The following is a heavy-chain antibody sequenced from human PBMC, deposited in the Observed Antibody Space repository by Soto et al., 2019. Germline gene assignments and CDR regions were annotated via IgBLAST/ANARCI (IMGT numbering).Heavy chain of an antibody. CDR3: ARPAGEYDFWSGYHDYGMDV. CDR2: IYPGDSDT. D-gene: IGHD3-3*01. Sequence: HGESLKISCKGSGYSFTSYWIVWVRQMPGKGLEWMGIIYPGDSDTRYSPSFQGQVTISADKSISTAYLQWSSLKASDTAMYYCARPAGEYDFWSGYHDYGMDVWGQGTTVTVSS. CDR1: GYSFTSYW. J-gene: IGHJ6*02. V-gene: IGHV5-51*01.